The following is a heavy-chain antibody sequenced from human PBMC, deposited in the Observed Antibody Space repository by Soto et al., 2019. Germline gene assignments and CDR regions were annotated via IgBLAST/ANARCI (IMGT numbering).Heavy chain of an antibody. CDR2: IKQDGSEK. Sequence: LRLSCAASGFTFSTYWMSWVRQAPGKGLEWVANIKQDGSEKYYVDSVKGRFTISRDNAKNSLYLQMNSLRAEDTAVYYCARDETYYYGSGPVGGQGTLVTVSS. J-gene: IGHJ4*02. V-gene: IGHV3-7*01. CDR1: GFTFSTYW. CDR3: ARDETYYYGSGPV. D-gene: IGHD3-10*01.